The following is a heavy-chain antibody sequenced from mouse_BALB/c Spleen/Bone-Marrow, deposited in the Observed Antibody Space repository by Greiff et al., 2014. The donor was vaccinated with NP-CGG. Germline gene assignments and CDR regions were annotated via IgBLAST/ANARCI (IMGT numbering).Heavy chain of an antibody. V-gene: IGHV2-2*02. CDR1: GFSESSYG. CDR3: ARNHRGYYFDY. CDR2: IWSGGST. Sequence: QQSQSLSITCTVSGFSESSYGVHWVRQSPGKGLEWLGVIWSGGSTDYNAAFISRLTISKDNSKSQVFFKMTSLQANDTAIYYCARNHRGYYFDYWGQGTTLTVSS. D-gene: IGHD3-1*01. J-gene: IGHJ2*01.